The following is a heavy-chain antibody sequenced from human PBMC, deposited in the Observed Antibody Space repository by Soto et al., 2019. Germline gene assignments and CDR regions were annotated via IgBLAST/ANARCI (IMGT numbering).Heavy chain of an antibody. CDR2: IYSGGST. Sequence: GGSLRLSCAASGFTFSDYGMAWVRQAPGKGLEWVSVIYSGGSTYYADSVKGRFTISRDNSKNTLYLQMNSLRAEDTAVYYCAKDGSHNFDYWGQGTLVTVSS. D-gene: IGHD1-26*01. CDR1: GFTFSDYG. V-gene: IGHV3-NL1*01. J-gene: IGHJ4*02. CDR3: AKDGSHNFDY.